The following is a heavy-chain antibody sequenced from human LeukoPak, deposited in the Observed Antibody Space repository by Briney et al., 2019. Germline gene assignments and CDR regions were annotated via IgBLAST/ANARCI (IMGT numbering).Heavy chain of an antibody. D-gene: IGHD3-22*01. J-gene: IGHJ5*02. Sequence: ASVKVSCKASGYGFSSFGITWVRQAPGQGLEWMGWISAYTGNAEYAQKFQGRVTLTTDTSTNTAYMELGSLMSDDTAVYYCARYRLSDSPINWFDPWGQGTLVTVSS. CDR2: ISAYTGNA. CDR1: GYGFSSFG. V-gene: IGHV1-18*01. CDR3: ARYRLSDSPINWFDP.